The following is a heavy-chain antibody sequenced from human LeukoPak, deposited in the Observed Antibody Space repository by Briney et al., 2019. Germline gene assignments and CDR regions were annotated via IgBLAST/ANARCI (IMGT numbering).Heavy chain of an antibody. V-gene: IGHV3-23*01. CDR2: ISGSGGST. Sequence: QPGGSLRLSCAASGFTFSSYAMSWVRQAPGKGLEWVSAISGSGGSTYYADSVKGRFTISRDNSKNTLHLQMNSLRAEDTAVYYCAKENGYSYGNYYYYYYMDVWGKGTTVTVSS. CDR3: AKENGYSYGNYYYYYYMDV. D-gene: IGHD5-18*01. CDR1: GFTFSSYA. J-gene: IGHJ6*03.